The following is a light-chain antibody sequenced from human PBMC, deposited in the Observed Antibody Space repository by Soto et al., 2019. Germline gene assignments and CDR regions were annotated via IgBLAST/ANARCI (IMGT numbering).Light chain of an antibody. V-gene: IGKV3-20*01. CDR3: QQYDSSPRA. CDR2: GAS. J-gene: IGKJ1*01. CDR1: QSVSSSY. Sequence: EIVLTQSPGTLSLSPGERATLSCRASQSVSSSYLAWYQQKPGQAHRLVIYGASSRATGIQDRFSVSGSGTDFTLTISRLEPEDFAVYYCQQYDSSPRAFGQGTKVEIK.